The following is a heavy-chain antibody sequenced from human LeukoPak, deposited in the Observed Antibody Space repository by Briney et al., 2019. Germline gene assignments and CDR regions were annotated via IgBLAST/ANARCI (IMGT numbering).Heavy chain of an antibody. Sequence: SETLSLTCAVYGGSFSGYYWSWIRQPPGKGLEWIGEINHSGSTNYNPSLKSRVTISVDTSKNQFSLKLSSVTAADTAVYYCARLKYDFWSGPGAFDYWGQGTLVTVSS. CDR3: ARLKYDFWSGPGAFDY. CDR1: GGSFSGYY. V-gene: IGHV4-34*01. J-gene: IGHJ4*02. D-gene: IGHD3-3*01. CDR2: INHSGST.